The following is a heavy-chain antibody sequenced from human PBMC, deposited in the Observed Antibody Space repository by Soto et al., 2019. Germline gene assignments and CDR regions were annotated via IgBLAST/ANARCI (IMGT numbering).Heavy chain of an antibody. Sequence: SETLSLTCTVSGGSISSGGYYWSWIRQHPGKGLEWIGYIYYSGSTYYNPSLKSRVTISVDTSKNQFSLKLSSVTAADTAVYYCARNWSPSPFATLVEPAPLFDYWGQGTLVTVSS. CDR2: IYYSGST. D-gene: IGHD2-2*01. CDR1: GGSISSGGYY. J-gene: IGHJ4*02. CDR3: ARNWSPSPFATLVEPAPLFDY. V-gene: IGHV4-31*03.